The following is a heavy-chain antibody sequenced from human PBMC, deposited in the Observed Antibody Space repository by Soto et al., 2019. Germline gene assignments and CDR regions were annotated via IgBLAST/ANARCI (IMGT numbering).Heavy chain of an antibody. CDR1: GYTLTELS. Sequence: QVELVQSGAEVKKHGASVKVSCKVSGYTLTELSRHWVRQAPGKGLEWMGVFDAEDGAASYAQNFQGRVTMTGDTSTDTAHMEVTSLRSEDTAGYYCATNLFPEYADAWLTFRPADYCGHGTQVTVSS. D-gene: IGHD2-8*01. CDR2: FDAEDGAA. CDR3: ATNLFPEYADAWLTFRPADY. J-gene: IGHJ4*01. V-gene: IGHV1-24*01.